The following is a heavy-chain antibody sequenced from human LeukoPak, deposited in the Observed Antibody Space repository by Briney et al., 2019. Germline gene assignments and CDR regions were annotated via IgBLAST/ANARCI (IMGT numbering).Heavy chain of an antibody. CDR1: GGSISSYY. CDR2: IYYSGST. V-gene: IGHV4-59*08. Sequence: SETLSLTCTVSGGSISSYYWSWIRQPPGEGLEWIGYIYYSGSTNYNPSLKSRVTISVDTSKNQFSLKLSSVTAADTAVYYCAGRFDAFDIWGQGTTVTVSS. CDR3: AGRFDAFDI. J-gene: IGHJ3*02.